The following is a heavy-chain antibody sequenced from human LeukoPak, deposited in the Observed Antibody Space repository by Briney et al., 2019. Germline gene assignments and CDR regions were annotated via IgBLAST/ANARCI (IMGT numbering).Heavy chain of an antibody. D-gene: IGHD3-9*01. CDR1: Y. CDR2: SRNKGNSYTT. V-gene: IGHV3-72*01. Sequence: YWSWIRQPPGKGLEWVGRSRNKGNSYTTEYAASVKGRFSILRDESKNALYLQMNSLKTEDTAMYYCAKPYYYDILTGSGFDPWGQGTLVTVSS. CDR3: AKPYYYDILTGSGFDP. J-gene: IGHJ5*02.